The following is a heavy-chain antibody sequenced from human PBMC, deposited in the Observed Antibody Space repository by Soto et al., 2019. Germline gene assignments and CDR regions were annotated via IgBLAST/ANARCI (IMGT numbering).Heavy chain of an antibody. CDR2: IYYSGST. CDR1: GGSISSSSYY. V-gene: IGHV4-39*01. J-gene: IGHJ6*02. D-gene: IGHD4-4*01. CDR3: ATYYSNSQLGYYYGMDV. Sequence: QLQLQESGPGLVKPSETLSLTCTVSGGSISSSSYYWGWIRQPPGKGLEWIGSIYYSGSTYYNPSLKSRVTISVDTSKNQFSLKLSSVTAADTAVYYCATYYSNSQLGYYYGMDVWGQGTTVTVSS.